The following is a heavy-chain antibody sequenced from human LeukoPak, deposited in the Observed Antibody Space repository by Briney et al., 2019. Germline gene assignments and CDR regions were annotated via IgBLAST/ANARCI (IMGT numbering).Heavy chain of an antibody. J-gene: IGHJ3*02. CDR1: GFTFSSYA. CDR3: AKVYYYDSSGHWI. V-gene: IGHV3-23*01. CDR2: ISGSGGST. Sequence: GGSLRLSCAASGFTFSSYATSWVRQAPGKGLEWVSAISGSGGSTYYADSVKGRFTISRDNSKNTLYLQMNSLRAEDTAVYYCAKVYYYDSSGHWIWGQGTMVTVSS. D-gene: IGHD3-22*01.